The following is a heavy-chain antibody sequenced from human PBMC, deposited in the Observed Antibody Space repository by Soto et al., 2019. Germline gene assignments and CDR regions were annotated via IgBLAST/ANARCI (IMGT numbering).Heavy chain of an antibody. V-gene: IGHV3-74*01. J-gene: IGHJ5*02. CDR3: VRDSPTNLEDADTVASWFDP. D-gene: IGHD5-12*01. Sequence: GGSLILSCAASGFNFNFFWMHWVRQAPGKGLVWVSRINGDGSITNYADSVKGRFTISRDNAKNTLFLQMDSPRVEDTAVYYCVRDSPTNLEDADTVASWFDPWGQGTLVTVSS. CDR2: INGDGSIT. CDR1: GFNFNFFW.